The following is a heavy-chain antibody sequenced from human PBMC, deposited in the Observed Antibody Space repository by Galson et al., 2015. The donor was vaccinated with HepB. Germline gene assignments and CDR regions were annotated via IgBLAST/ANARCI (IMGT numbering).Heavy chain of an antibody. CDR3: AKVRDGYKNLYYFDY. J-gene: IGHJ4*02. Sequence: SLRLSCAASGFTFDDYAMHWVRQAPGKGLEWVSGISWNRDNIDYADSVKGRFTISRDNAKNSLYLQMNSLRAEDTALYYCAKVRDGYKNLYYFDYWGQGTLVTVSS. D-gene: IGHD5-24*01. V-gene: IGHV3-9*01. CDR2: ISWNRDNI. CDR1: GFTFDDYA.